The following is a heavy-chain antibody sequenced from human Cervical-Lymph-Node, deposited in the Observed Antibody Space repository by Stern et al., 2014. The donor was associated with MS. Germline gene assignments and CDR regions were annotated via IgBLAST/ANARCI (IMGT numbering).Heavy chain of an antibody. CDR1: GFTFSTYA. CDR3: AKDLGRGVVVVPLYGLDV. Sequence: EVQLLESGGGLVQPGGSLRLSCAASGFTFSTYAFSWVRQAPGKGLEGVSSISDSGVYTYYADSVKGRFTISRDNSKSMLYLEMQSLRAEDTAVYHCAKDLGRGVVVVPLYGLDVWGQGTTVTVSS. J-gene: IGHJ6*02. V-gene: IGHV3-23*01. D-gene: IGHD2-2*01. CDR2: ISDSGVYT.